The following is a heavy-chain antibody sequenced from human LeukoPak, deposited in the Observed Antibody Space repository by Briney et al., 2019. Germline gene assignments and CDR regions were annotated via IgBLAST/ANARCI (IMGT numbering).Heavy chain of an antibody. Sequence: GGSLTLSCAASQFTFSIYSMNWVREAPGKGLEWVSYINRGATHIYYAESLRGRFIISRDDAKTALYLQMNCLGAEDTAVYYCVRLRRNSDSSGYYYYYDYWGQGTLVTVSS. CDR3: VRLRRNSDSSGYYYYYDY. D-gene: IGHD3-22*01. CDR2: INRGATHI. J-gene: IGHJ4*02. V-gene: IGHV3-21*05. CDR1: QFTFSIYS.